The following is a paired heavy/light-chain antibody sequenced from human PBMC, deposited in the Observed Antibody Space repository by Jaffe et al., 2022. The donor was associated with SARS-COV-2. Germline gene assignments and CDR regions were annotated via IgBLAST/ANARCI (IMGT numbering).Heavy chain of an antibody. D-gene: IGHD3-22*01. CDR1: GGSIISNNDY. CDR2: IYYGGST. CDR3: ARHLRGPSGYFSNNWFDP. Sequence: QLQLQESGPGQVKPSETLSLTCSVSGGSIISNNDYWGWIRQPPGKGLEWIGSIYYGGSTYYNPSLKRRVTISADTSKNQFSLRLNSVTAADTAVYYCARHLRGPSGYFSNNWFDPWGQGTLVAVSS. J-gene: IGHJ5*02. V-gene: IGHV4-39*01.
Light chain of an antibody. CDR3: GTWDSSLSAVI. CDR1: SSNIGNSY. CDR2: DNN. J-gene: IGLJ2*01. V-gene: IGLV1-51*01. Sequence: QSVLTQPPSVSAAPGQKVTISCSGSSSNIGNSYVSWYLQLPGTAPKLLIYDNNMRPSGIPDRFSGSKSGTSATLGITGLQTGDEAFYYCGTWDSSLSAVIFGGGTKLTVL.